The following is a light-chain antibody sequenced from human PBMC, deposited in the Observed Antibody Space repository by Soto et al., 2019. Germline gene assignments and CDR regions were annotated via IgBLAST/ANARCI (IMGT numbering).Light chain of an antibody. CDR1: QSVSSY. CDR3: QQRSNWPRYT. Sequence: EIVLTQSPATLSLSPGERATLSCRASQSVSSYLAWYQQKPGQAPRLLIYDASTRATGIPARFSGSGSGTDCTLTISSLEPEDFAVYYCQQRSNWPRYTFGQGTKLEIK. J-gene: IGKJ2*01. CDR2: DAS. V-gene: IGKV3-11*01.